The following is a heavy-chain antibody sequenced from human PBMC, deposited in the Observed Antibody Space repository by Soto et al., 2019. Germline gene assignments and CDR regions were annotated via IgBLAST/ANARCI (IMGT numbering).Heavy chain of an antibody. CDR2: IYPGDSDT. Sequence: GESLKISCKGSGYSFTSYWIGWARQMPGKGLEWMGIIYPGDSDTRYSPSFQGQVTISADKSISTAYLQWSSLKASDTAMYYCARQTRTRYYYYYYGMDVWGQGTTVTVSS. J-gene: IGHJ6*02. D-gene: IGHD2-2*01. CDR3: ARQTRTRYYYYYYGMDV. V-gene: IGHV5-51*01. CDR1: GYSFTSYW.